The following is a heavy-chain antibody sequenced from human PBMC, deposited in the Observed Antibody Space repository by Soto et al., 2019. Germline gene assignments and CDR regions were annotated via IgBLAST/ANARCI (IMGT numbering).Heavy chain of an antibody. CDR1: GYTFTSYG. V-gene: IGHV1-18*01. D-gene: IGHD5-12*01. CDR3: AREYSGYDYDHYYYYMDV. Sequence: QVQLVQSGAEVKKPGASVKVSCKASGYTFTSYGISWVRQAPGQGLEWMGWISAYNGNTNYAQKLQGRVTMTTDTATRTAYMELRSLRSDDTAVYYCAREYSGYDYDHYYYYMDVWGKGTTVTVSS. CDR2: ISAYNGNT. J-gene: IGHJ6*03.